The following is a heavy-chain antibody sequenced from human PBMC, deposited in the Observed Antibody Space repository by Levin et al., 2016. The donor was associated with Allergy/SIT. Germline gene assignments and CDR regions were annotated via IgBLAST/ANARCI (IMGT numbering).Heavy chain of an antibody. CDR1: GGSISSGGYS. J-gene: IGHJ4*02. CDR3: ARGLITGYYFGY. D-gene: IGHD1-14*01. CDR2: IFYTGST. Sequence: SETLSLTCSVSGGSISSGGYSWSWIRHHPGKGLEWIGYIFYTGSTYYNPSLKSRVTISVDTSKNQFSLKLSSVTAADTAVYYCARGLITGYYFGYWGQGTLVTVSS. V-gene: IGHV4-31*03.